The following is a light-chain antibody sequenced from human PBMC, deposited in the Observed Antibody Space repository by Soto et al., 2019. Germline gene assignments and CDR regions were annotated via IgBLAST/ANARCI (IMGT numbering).Light chain of an antibody. Sequence: EIVMTQSPASLSVSPGETATLSCRASQSISNSLAWYQQKPGQAPSLLIYGASTRATGIPARFSGSGSGTEFTLTISSLQSKDSALYYCQQYNNWPPRTFGQGTKVDIK. J-gene: IGKJ2*01. CDR1: QSISNS. CDR3: QQYNNWPPRT. V-gene: IGKV3-15*01. CDR2: GAS.